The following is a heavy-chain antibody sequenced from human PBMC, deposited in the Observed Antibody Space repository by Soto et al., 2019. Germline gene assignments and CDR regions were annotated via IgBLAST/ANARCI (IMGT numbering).Heavy chain of an antibody. Sequence: GGSLRLSCAGSGFTFSSYAMSWVRQAPGKGLEWVSAISGSGGSTYYADSVKGRFTISRDNAKNMLFLQMNSLRAEDTAVYYCAKDVDAGGFDPWGQGTLVTVSS. CDR3: AKDVDAGGFDP. CDR1: GFTFSSYA. V-gene: IGHV3-23*01. D-gene: IGHD2-2*01. J-gene: IGHJ5*02. CDR2: ISGSGGST.